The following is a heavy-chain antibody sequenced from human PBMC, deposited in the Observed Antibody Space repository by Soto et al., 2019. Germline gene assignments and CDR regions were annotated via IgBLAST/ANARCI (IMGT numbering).Heavy chain of an antibody. D-gene: IGHD3-10*01. CDR3: ARWATSMVRGVMSRGPEKYFDY. J-gene: IGHJ4*02. CDR1: GGSISSGGYY. CDR2: IYYSGST. V-gene: IGHV4-31*03. Sequence: SETLSLTCTVSGGSISSGGYYWSWIRQHPGKGLEWIGYIYYSGSTYYNPSLKSRVTISVDTSKNQFSLKLSSVTAADTAVYYCARWATSMVRGVMSRGPEKYFDYWGQGTLVTVSS.